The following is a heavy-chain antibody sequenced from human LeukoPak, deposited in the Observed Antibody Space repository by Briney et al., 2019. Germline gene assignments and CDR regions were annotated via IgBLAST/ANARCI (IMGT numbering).Heavy chain of an antibody. J-gene: IGHJ5*02. Sequence: GGSLKLSCAASGFTFSGSDIHWVRQSFGKGLEWIGHIDKEKNSYATASAYAVSVEGRFTVSRDDSKNMAFLQMTGLKTEDTALYFCTRDSGTYNWLDPWGQGTLVTVSS. CDR2: IDKEKNSYATAS. V-gene: IGHV3-73*01. D-gene: IGHD1-26*01. CDR3: TRDSGTYNWLDP. CDR1: GFTFSGSD.